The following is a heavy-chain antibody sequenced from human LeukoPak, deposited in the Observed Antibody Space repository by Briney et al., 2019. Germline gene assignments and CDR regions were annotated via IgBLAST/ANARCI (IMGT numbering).Heavy chain of an antibody. CDR1: GFTFSSYI. CDR3: AKDRDDSSGYPDY. Sequence: GGSLRLSCAASGFTFSSYIMNWVRQAPGKGLEWVPCISSSSTIYYADSVKGRFTISRDNAKNSLYLQMNSLRAEDTALYYCAKDRDDSSGYPDYWGQGTLVTVSS. CDR2: ISSSSTI. V-gene: IGHV3-48*01. J-gene: IGHJ4*02. D-gene: IGHD3-22*01.